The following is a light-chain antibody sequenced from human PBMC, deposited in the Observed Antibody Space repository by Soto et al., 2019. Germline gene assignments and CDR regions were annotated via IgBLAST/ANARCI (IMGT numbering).Light chain of an antibody. Sequence: DIQMTQSPSTLSASVGDRVSITCRASQNINNWLAWYQQRPGKAPKLLIYKASNLETGVPSRFSGSGSGTEFTLTISSLQPDDFATYYCQQYNSFSLTFGRGTKVEIK. CDR2: KAS. CDR3: QQYNSFSLT. CDR1: QNINNW. J-gene: IGKJ4*01. V-gene: IGKV1-5*03.